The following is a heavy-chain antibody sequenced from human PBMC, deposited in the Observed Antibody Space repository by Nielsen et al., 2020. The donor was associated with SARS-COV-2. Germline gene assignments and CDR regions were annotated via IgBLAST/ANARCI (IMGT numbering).Heavy chain of an antibody. V-gene: IGHV1-3*01. CDR2: INAGNGNT. CDR1: GYTFTSYA. J-gene: IGHJ4*02. CDR3: ARASNPKLLWFGELAL. Sequence: ASVKVSCKASGYTFTSYAMHWVRQAPGQRLEWMGWINAGNGNTKYSQKFQGRVTITRDTSASTAYMELSSLRSEDTAVYYCARASNPKLLWFGELALRGQGTLVTVSS. D-gene: IGHD3-10*01.